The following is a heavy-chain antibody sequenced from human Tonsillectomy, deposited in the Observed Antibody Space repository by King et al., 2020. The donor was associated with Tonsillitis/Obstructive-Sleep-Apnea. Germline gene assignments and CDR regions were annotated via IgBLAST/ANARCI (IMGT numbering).Heavy chain of an antibody. Sequence: VQSGGSLRLSCAASGFTFSSYAMSWVRQASGKGLEWVSAISNSGRSTYYADSVKGRFTISRDNSKNTLYLQMNSLRAEDTAVYYCAKAPVWFGELSPNWFDPWGQGTLVTVSS. D-gene: IGHD3-10*01. J-gene: IGHJ5*02. CDR2: ISNSGRST. V-gene: IGHV3-23*01. CDR1: GFTFSSYA. CDR3: AKAPVWFGELSPNWFDP.